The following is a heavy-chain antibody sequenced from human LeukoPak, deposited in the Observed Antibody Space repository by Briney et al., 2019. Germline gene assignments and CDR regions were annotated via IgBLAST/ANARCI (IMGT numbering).Heavy chain of an antibody. J-gene: IGHJ4*02. Sequence: GGSLRLSCAASGFTFSSYGIHWVRQAPGKGLEWVAVISYDGSNKYYADSVKGRFTISRDNSKNTLYLQMNSPKTEDTAVYYCTTGFLGCSGGSCFEGYWGQGTLVTVSS. CDR1: GFTFSSYG. V-gene: IGHV3-30*03. CDR2: ISYDGSNK. D-gene: IGHD2-15*01. CDR3: TTGFLGCSGGSCFEGY.